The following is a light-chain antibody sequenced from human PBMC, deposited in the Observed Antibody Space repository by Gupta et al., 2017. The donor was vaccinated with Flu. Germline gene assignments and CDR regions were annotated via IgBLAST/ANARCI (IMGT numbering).Light chain of an antibody. J-gene: IGKJ5*01. Sequence: QMTQSPSTLSASVGDRVTITCRASQSISSWLAWYQQKPGKAPKLLIYKASSLESGVPSRFSGSGSGTEFTLTISSRQPDDFATYYCQQYNSYSPITFGQGTRLEIK. CDR2: KAS. CDR3: QQYNSYSPIT. CDR1: QSISSW. V-gene: IGKV1-5*03.